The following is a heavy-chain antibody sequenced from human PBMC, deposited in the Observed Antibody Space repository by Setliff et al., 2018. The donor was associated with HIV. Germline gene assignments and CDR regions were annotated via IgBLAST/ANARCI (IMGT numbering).Heavy chain of an antibody. CDR1: GYTLTELS. CDR3: ATDPGYSSTWYSESFQH. CDR2: FDPEDGET. Sequence: GASVKVSCKISGYTLTELSIHWVRQAPGKGLEWMANFDPEDGETFYEQKFQGRLTMTEDTSTDPAYMELSSLRSDDTAMYYCATDPGYSSTWYSESFQHWGQGTVVTVSS. V-gene: IGHV1-24*01. D-gene: IGHD6-13*01. J-gene: IGHJ1*01.